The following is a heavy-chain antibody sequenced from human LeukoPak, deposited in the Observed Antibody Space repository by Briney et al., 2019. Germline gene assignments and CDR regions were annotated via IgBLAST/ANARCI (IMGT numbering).Heavy chain of an antibody. J-gene: IGHJ5*02. Sequence: SVSGRFTISRDNAKNTVYLQMNSLTADDTARYYCVTAVCVSNCFGEWFDTWGQGTLVTVSS. CDR3: VTAVCVSNCFGEWFDT. D-gene: IGHD2-21*01. V-gene: IGHV3-11*06.